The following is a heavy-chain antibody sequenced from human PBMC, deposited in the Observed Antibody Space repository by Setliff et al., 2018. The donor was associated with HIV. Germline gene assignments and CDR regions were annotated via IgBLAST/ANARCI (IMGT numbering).Heavy chain of an antibody. CDR1: GYTFSTYG. CDR2: ISAYNGNT. D-gene: IGHD2-2*01. V-gene: IGHV1-18*01. CDR3: ARDRGVYCISSSCYSPVDAFDI. J-gene: IGHJ3*02. Sequence: ASAKVSCKASGYTFSTYGISWVRQAPGQGLEWMGWISAYNGNTNYAQKLQGRVTVTTDTSTSTAHMELRSLRSDDTAVYYCARDRGVYCISSSCYSPVDAFDIWGQGTMVTVSS.